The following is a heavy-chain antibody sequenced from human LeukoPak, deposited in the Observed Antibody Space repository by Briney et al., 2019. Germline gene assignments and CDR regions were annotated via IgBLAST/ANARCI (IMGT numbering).Heavy chain of an antibody. CDR3: ARASWDAYCGGDCYSSIDI. J-gene: IGHJ3*02. CDR1: GLTFSNFW. D-gene: IGHD2-21*02. V-gene: IGHV3-64*01. Sequence: PGGSLRLSCVVSGLTFSNFWMTWVRQAPGKGLEYVSAISSNGGSTYYANSVKGRFTISRDNSKNTLYLQMGSLRAEDMAVYYCARASWDAYCGGDCYSSIDIWGQGTMVTVSS. CDR2: ISSNGGST.